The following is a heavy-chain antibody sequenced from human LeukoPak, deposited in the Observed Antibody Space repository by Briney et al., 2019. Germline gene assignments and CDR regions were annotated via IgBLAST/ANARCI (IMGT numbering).Heavy chain of an antibody. CDR1: GFTFSSYW. CDR2: IKSDGRST. D-gene: IGHD4-17*01. V-gene: IGHV3-74*01. Sequence: GESLRLSYVASGFTFSSYWMHWVRHAPGKGLVWPSRIKSDGRSTSYADSVKGRITISRDNAKSTLYLQMNSLRAEDTAVYYCARDNGDYVSVDYWGQGTLVTVSS. CDR3: ARDNGDYVSVDY. J-gene: IGHJ4*02.